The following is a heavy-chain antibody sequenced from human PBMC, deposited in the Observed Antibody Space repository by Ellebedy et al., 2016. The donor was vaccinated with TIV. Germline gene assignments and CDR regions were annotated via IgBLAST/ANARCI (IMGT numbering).Heavy chain of an antibody. CDR1: GYTFTGYY. J-gene: IGHJ4*02. V-gene: IGHV1-2*02. CDR2: INPNSGGT. D-gene: IGHD2-21*01. CDR3: ARASSPAGAYSY. Sequence: AASVKVSCKASGYTFTGYYMHWVRQAPGQGLEWMGWINPNSGGTNYAQKFQGRVTMTRDTSISTAYMELSRLRSDDTAVYYCARASSPAGAYSYWGQGTLVSVSS.